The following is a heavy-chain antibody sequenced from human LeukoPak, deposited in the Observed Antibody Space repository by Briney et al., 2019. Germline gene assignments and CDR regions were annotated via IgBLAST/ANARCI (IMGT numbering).Heavy chain of an antibody. Sequence: PSETLSLTCTVSGGSISSYYWSWIRQPPGKGLEWIGYIYYSGSTNYNPSLKSRVTISVDTSKNQFSLKLSSVTAADTAVYYCARVRIAAAGYYFDYWAREPWSPSPQ. V-gene: IGHV4-59*01. D-gene: IGHD6-13*01. CDR1: GGSISSYY. J-gene: IGHJ4*02. CDR3: ARVRIAAAGYYFDY. CDR2: IYYSGST.